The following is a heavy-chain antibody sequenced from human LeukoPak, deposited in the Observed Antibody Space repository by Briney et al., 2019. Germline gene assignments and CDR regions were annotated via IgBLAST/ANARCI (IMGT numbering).Heavy chain of an antibody. CDR3: ARALERYYYDSSGYYAHFDY. Sequence: SETLSLTCAVSGDSISSSNWWTWVRQPPGKGLEWIGEIYHSGSTNYNPSLKSRVTMSLDKSKNQFSLKLRSVTAADTAVYYCARALERYYYDSSGYYAHFDYWGQGTLVTVSS. D-gene: IGHD3-22*01. V-gene: IGHV4-4*02. J-gene: IGHJ4*02. CDR2: IYHSGST. CDR1: GDSISSSNW.